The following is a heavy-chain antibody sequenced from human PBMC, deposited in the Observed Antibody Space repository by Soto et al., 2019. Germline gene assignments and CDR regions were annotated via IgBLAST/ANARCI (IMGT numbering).Heavy chain of an antibody. CDR3: ARELKNLYYYDSSGYPYGMDV. Sequence: GGSLRLSCAASGFTFSSYGMHWVRQAPGKGLEWVAVIWYDGSNKYYADSVKGRFTISRDNSKNTLYLQMNSLRAEDTAVYYCARELKNLYYYDSSGYPYGMDVWGQGTTVTVSS. D-gene: IGHD3-22*01. J-gene: IGHJ6*02. CDR1: GFTFSSYG. CDR2: IWYDGSNK. V-gene: IGHV3-33*01.